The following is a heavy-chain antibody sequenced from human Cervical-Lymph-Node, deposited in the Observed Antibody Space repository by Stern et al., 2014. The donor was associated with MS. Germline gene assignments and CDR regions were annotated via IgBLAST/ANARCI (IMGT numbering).Heavy chain of an antibody. CDR1: GGTFSSYA. J-gene: IGHJ4*02. CDR3: ATDLTMVRGVSSHYFDY. Sequence: QVQLVESGAEVKKPGSSVKVSCKASGGTFSSYAISWVRQAPGQGLEWMGRIIPILGIANYAQKFQGRVTITADKSTSTAYMELSSLRSEDTAVYYCATDLTMVRGVSSHYFDYWGQGTLVTVSS. V-gene: IGHV1-69*09. D-gene: IGHD3-10*01. CDR2: IIPILGIA.